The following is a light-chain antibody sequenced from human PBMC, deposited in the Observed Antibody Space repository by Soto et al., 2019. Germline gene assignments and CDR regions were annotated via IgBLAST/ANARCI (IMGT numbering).Light chain of an antibody. CDR1: QDISTS. CDR2: DAS. J-gene: IGKJ3*01. Sequence: DIQMTQSPSSLSASVGDRVTITCQASQDISTSLNWYQQKPGKTPKLLIYDASKLETGVPSRFSGSGSGTHFTLIISSLQPEDIATYYCQQYDNLFTFGPGTTVNTK. CDR3: QQYDNLFT. V-gene: IGKV1-33*01.